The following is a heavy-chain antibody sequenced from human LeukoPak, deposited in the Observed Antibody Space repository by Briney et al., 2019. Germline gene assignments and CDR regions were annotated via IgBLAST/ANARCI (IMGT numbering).Heavy chain of an antibody. D-gene: IGHD5-12*01. CDR2: INHSGST. CDR1: GGSFSGYY. CDR3: AIRIVATRPFDY. V-gene: IGHV4-34*01. J-gene: IGHJ4*02. Sequence: SETLSLTCAVYGGSFSGYYWSWIRQPPGKGLEWMGEINHSGSTNYNPSLKSRVTISVDTSKNQFSLKLSSVTAADTAVYYCAIRIVATRPFDYWGQGTLVTASS.